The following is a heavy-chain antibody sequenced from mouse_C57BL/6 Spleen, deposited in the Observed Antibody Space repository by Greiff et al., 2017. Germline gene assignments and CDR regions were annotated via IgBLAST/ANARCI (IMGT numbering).Heavy chain of an antibody. CDR3: ARDGHNWDGCAY. CDR2: INPGSGGT. J-gene: IGHJ3*01. Sequence: QVHVKQSGAELVRPGTSVKVSCKASGYAFTNYLIEWVKQRPGQGLEWIGVINPGSGGTNYNEKFKGKATLTADKSSSTAYMQLSSLTSEDSAVYFCARDGHNWDGCAYWGQGTLVTVSA. D-gene: IGHD4-1*01. V-gene: IGHV1-54*01. CDR1: GYAFTNYL.